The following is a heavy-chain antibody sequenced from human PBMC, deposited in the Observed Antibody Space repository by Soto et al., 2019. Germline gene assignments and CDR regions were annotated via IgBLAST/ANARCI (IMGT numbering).Heavy chain of an antibody. CDR2: IIPIFGTA. CDR1: GGTFSSYA. Sequence: QVQLVQSGAEVKKPGSSVKVSCTASGGTFSSYAISWVRQAPGQGLEWMGGIIPIFGTANYAQKFQGRVTITADESTSTAYMELSSLRSEDTAVYYCAGFIAAESLKYWFDPWGQGTLVTVSS. D-gene: IGHD6-13*01. J-gene: IGHJ5*02. V-gene: IGHV1-69*01. CDR3: AGFIAAESLKYWFDP.